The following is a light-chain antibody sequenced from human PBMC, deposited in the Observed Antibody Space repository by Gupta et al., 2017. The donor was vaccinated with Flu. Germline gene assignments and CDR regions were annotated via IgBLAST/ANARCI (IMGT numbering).Light chain of an antibody. Sequence: TLCLSTGDRATLSCRASQGVYSNFLAWYQQKPGQAPTLLMSEASDRSDGIPDRFSGSGSGTDFTLTISRLERGDVAVYYCQQFGSIPFTFGHGTKVDIK. CDR2: EAS. CDR3: QQFGSIPFT. CDR1: QGVYSNF. J-gene: IGKJ3*01. V-gene: IGKV3-20*01.